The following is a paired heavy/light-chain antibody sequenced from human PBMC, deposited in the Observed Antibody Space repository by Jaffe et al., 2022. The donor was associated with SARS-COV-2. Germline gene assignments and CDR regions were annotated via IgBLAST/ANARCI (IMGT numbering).Heavy chain of an antibody. J-gene: IGHJ4*02. Sequence: EVQLLESGGGLVQPGGSLRLSCAASGFSFSSYAMSWVRLAPGKGLEWVSVISGSGGTIYDADSVKGRFTISRDNSRATLFLQMNSLRAEDTALYYCVNHRPGSCTAGSCPPFDFWGQGTLVTVSS. D-gene: IGHD2-8*02. CDR2: ISGSGGTI. CDR1: GFSFSSYA. CDR3: VNHRPGSCTAGSCPPFDF. V-gene: IGHV3-23*01.
Light chain of an antibody. J-gene: IGLJ1*01. CDR2: QDY. CDR3: QAWDSSTGV. Sequence: SYDLSQPPSVSVSPGQTASITCSGDKLGHKYVSWYQQKPGRSPVVVIYQDYKRSSGIPERFSGSNSGNTATLTISGTQTMDEADYYCQAWDSSTGVFGAGTRVTVL. V-gene: IGLV3-1*01. CDR1: KLGHKY.